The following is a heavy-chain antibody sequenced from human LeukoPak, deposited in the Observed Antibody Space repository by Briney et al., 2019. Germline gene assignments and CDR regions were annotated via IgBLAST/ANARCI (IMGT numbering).Heavy chain of an antibody. CDR2: ISAGGGGI. Sequence: GGSPRLSCAASGFISRDYPMSWVRQTPGKGLEWVSSISAGGGGIYYADSVKGRFTISRDNSENTLYLQMNSLRAEDAAVYYCAKALVAATLFVSEDYFDYWGQGTLVTVSS. CDR1: GFISRDYP. D-gene: IGHD2-15*01. V-gene: IGHV3-23*01. CDR3: AKALVAATLFVSEDYFDY. J-gene: IGHJ4*02.